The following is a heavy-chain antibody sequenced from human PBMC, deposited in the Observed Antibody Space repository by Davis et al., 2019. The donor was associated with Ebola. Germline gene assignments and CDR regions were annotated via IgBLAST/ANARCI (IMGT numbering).Heavy chain of an antibody. CDR1: GFTFTSYG. CDR3: ARDRVPAAQFYWYFDL. CDR2: IWNDGSKK. J-gene: IGHJ2*01. D-gene: IGHD2-2*01. V-gene: IGHV3-33*01. Sequence: PAGSLTLSCAASGFTFTSYGMHWVRQAPGKGLEWVAVIWNDGSKKYSADSVKGRFTISRDNSKNTLYLQMNSLRAEGTAVYYCARDRVPAAQFYWYFDLWGRGTLVTVPS.